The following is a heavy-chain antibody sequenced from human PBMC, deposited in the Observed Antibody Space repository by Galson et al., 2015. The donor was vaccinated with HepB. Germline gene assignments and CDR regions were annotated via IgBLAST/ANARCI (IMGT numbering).Heavy chain of an antibody. CDR1: GFTFSSYS. V-gene: IGHV3-21*01. CDR2: ISSSSSYI. Sequence: SLRLSCAASGFTFSSYSMNWVRQAPGKGLEWVSSISSSSSYIYYADSVKGRFTISRDNAKNSLYLQMNSLRAEDTAVYYCARDPMQQLVDSPGGYWGQGTLVTVSS. CDR3: ARDPMQQLVDSPGGY. D-gene: IGHD6-13*01. J-gene: IGHJ4*02.